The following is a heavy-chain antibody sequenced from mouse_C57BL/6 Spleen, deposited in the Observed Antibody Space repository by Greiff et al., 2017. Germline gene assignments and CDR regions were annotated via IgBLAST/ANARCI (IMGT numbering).Heavy chain of an antibody. J-gene: IGHJ2*01. Sequence: VPLQQSGAALARPGASVQLSCQASGYTSTSSGLSWLKQRTGPALAWIGELYPRSANPYYNAKLNAPAALTPDKSSGTAYMELRSLTSEDSAVYFCATVTVFRGQGATLPVSS. CDR1: GYTSTSSG. D-gene: IGHD2-13*01. CDR2: LYPRSANP. CDR3: ATVTVF. V-gene: IGHV1-81*01.